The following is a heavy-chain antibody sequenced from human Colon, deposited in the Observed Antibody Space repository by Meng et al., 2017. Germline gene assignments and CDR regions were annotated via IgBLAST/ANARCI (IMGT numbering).Heavy chain of an antibody. CDR1: GGSISRSDW. D-gene: IGHD3-22*01. CDR2: TSHSGST. V-gene: IGHV4-4*02. CDR3: ASSDYYRSDY. Sequence: QVDLPGSGPGLVKPSETLSLTCAVSGGSISRSDWWSWVRQPPGKGLEWIGETSHSGSTNYSPSLKSRVTISLDKSKNQLSLKLNSVTAADTAVYYCASSDYYRSDYWGQGTLVTVSS. J-gene: IGHJ4*02.